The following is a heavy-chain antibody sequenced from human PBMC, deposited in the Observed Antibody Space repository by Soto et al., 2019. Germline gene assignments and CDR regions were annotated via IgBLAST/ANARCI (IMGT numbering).Heavy chain of an antibody. D-gene: IGHD2-2*01. J-gene: IGHJ3*01. V-gene: IGHV1-3*01. Sequence: ASVKVSCKASGYTLTAYAIHWARQAPGQRLEWMGWINPANDNTKYPQKFQGRVSITTDTSGTTAYMELSGLTSEDTAVYYCTRDLEYQPLEDAFDVWGQGTMVTVSS. CDR1: GYTLTAYA. CDR2: INPANDNT. CDR3: TRDLEYQPLEDAFDV.